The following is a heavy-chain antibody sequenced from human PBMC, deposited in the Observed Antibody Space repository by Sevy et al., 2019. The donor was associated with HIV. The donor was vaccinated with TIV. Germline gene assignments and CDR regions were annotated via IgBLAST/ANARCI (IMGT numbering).Heavy chain of an antibody. V-gene: IGHV3-49*04. CDR2: LKSDVYGGTV. CDR3: TRWKAAQSIFDY. D-gene: IGHD6-13*01. CDR1: GFTFGDYW. Sequence: GGSLRVSCTASGFTFGDYWMSWVRQAPGKGLEWVAFLKSDVYGGTVDHAASVRGRFVISRDDSKTIAYLQMNDLKTEGTGVYYCTRWKAAQSIFDYRGQGALVTVSS. J-gene: IGHJ4*02.